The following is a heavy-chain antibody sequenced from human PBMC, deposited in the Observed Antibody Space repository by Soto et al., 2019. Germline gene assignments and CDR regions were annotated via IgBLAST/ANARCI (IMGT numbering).Heavy chain of an antibody. CDR2: IIPIFGTA. CDR1: GGTFSSYA. D-gene: IGHD6-6*01. Sequence: ASVKVSCKASGGTFSSYAISWVLQAPGQGLEWMGGIIPIFGTANYAQKFQGRVTITADESTSTAYMELSSLRSEDTAVYYCARAKQLGFGAFDIWGQGTMVTVSS. CDR3: ARAKQLGFGAFDI. V-gene: IGHV1-69*13. J-gene: IGHJ3*02.